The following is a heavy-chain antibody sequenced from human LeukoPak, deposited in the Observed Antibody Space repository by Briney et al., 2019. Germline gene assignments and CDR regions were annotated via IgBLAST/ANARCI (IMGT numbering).Heavy chain of an antibody. CDR2: IYHSGST. D-gene: IGHD2-2*01. J-gene: IGHJ4*02. Sequence: SETLSLTCAVSGYSITSGYYWGWIRQPPGKGLEWIGSIYHSGSTYYNPSLKTRVTISVDTSKNQFSLKLSSVTAADTAVYYCARLYLRDHCSSTSCYGLYFDYWGQGTLVTVSS. V-gene: IGHV4-38-2*01. CDR3: ARLYLRDHCSSTSCYGLYFDY. CDR1: GYSITSGYY.